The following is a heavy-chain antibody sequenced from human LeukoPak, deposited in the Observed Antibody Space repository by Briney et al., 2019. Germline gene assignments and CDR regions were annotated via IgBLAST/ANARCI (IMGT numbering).Heavy chain of an antibody. CDR3: ARGISGSGSYGHFDY. J-gene: IGHJ4*02. D-gene: IGHD1-26*01. CDR1: GYSITRGYF. CDR2: MFHSGST. V-gene: IGHV4-38-2*02. Sequence: SETLSLTCTVSGYSITRGYFWGWIRQSPGKGLEWIASMFHSGSTYYNPSLKSRVTMSVDTSKNRFSLKLNSVTAADTAVYYCARGISGSGSYGHFDYWGQGTLATVSS.